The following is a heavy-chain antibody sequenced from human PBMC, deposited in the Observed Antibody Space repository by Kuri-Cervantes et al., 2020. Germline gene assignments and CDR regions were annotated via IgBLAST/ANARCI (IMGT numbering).Heavy chain of an antibody. J-gene: IGHJ3*02. CDR2: IIPIFDTA. V-gene: IGHV1-69*05. Sequence: SVKVSCKASGGTFSNYAITWVRQAPGQGLEWMGGIIPIFDTANYAQKFQGRVTITRDESTSTAYMDLSSLRSDDTAVYYCASSLPNSGYYKPDARHDAFDIWGQGTMVTVSS. CDR1: GGTFSNYA. D-gene: IGHD3-22*01. CDR3: ASSLPNSGYYKPDARHDAFDI.